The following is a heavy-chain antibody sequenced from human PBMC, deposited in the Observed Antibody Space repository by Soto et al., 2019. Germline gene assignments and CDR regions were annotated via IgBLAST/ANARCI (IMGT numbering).Heavy chain of an antibody. D-gene: IGHD7-27*01. V-gene: IGHV3-7*05. CDR1: GFTFSSYW. CDR3: ARSANWLSQWFDP. J-gene: IGHJ5*02. Sequence: GGSLRLSCAASGFTFSSYWMSWVRQAPGKGLEWVANIKQDGSEKYYVDSVKGRFTISRDNAKNSLYLQMNSLRAEDTAVYYCARSANWLSQWFDPWGQGTLVTVSS. CDR2: IKQDGSEK.